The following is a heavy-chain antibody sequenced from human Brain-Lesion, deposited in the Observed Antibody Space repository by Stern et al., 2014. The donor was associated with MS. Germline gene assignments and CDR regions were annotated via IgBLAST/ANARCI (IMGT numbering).Heavy chain of an antibody. CDR1: GGSIGRSSYY. J-gene: IGHJ4*02. V-gene: IGHV4-39*02. Sequence: QVQLVESGPGLVKPSETLSLTCTVSGGSIGRSSYYWGWIRQPPGKGLEWIGNIFYTGSTFYDPSLKSRVTISVDTPNNPFSLRLNSVTAADTAVYYCARGAGVFDSWGQGTLVTVSP. CDR3: ARGAGVFDS. CDR2: IFYTGST. D-gene: IGHD6-19*01.